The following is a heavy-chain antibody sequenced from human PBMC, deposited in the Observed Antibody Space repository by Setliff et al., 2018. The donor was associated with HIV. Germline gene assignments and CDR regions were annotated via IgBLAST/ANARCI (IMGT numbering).Heavy chain of an antibody. Sequence: PSETLSLTCAVSGYSISSGYYWGWIRQPPGKGLEWIGSIYHSGSTYYNPSLKSRVTISVETSKKQFSLKLSSVTAADTAVYYCAREYYYDSSGYPPRLYYFDYWGQGTLVTVSS. CDR1: GYSISSGYY. D-gene: IGHD3-22*01. J-gene: IGHJ4*02. V-gene: IGHV4-38-2*02. CDR2: IYHSGST. CDR3: AREYYYDSSGYPPRLYYFDY.